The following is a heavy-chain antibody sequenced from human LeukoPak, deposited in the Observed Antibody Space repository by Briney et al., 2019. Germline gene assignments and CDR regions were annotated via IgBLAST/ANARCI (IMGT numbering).Heavy chain of an antibody. CDR1: GNYW. CDR2: INSDGSWT. Sequence: PGGSLRLSCAASGNYWMHWVRQVPGKGLVWVSHINSDGSWTSYADSVKGRFTISRDNSKNTLYLQMNSLRAEDTAVYYCARQRGIAARPGLGMDVWGQGTTVTVSS. V-gene: IGHV3-74*01. D-gene: IGHD6-6*01. CDR3: ARQRGIAARPGLGMDV. J-gene: IGHJ6*02.